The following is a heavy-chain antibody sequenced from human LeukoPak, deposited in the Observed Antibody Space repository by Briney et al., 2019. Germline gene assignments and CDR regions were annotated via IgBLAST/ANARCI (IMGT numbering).Heavy chain of an antibody. D-gene: IGHD1-26*01. CDR1: GFTFSSYG. Sequence: GGSLRLTCAASGFTFSSYGMHWVRQAPGKGLEWVAFIRYDGSNKYYADSVKGRFTISRDNSKNTLYLQMNSLRAEDTAVYYCAKDRYSGSYHFDYWGQGTLVTVSS. CDR2: IRYDGSNK. J-gene: IGHJ4*02. CDR3: AKDRYSGSYHFDY. V-gene: IGHV3-30*02.